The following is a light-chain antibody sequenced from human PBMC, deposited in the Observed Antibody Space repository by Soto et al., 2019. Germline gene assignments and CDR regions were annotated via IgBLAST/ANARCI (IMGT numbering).Light chain of an antibody. CDR2: EVS. CDR3: SSYAGSNNYV. CDR1: SSDVGGYNS. Sequence: SVLTQPPSASGSPGQSVTISCTGTSSDVGGYNSVSWYQHHPGKAPKLMIYEVSKRPSGVPDRFSGSKSANTASLTVSGLQAEDEADYYCSSYAGSNNYVFGTGTKLTVL. V-gene: IGLV2-8*01. J-gene: IGLJ1*01.